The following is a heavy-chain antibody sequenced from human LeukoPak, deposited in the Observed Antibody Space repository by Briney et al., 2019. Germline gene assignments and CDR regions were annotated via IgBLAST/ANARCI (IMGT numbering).Heavy chain of an antibody. Sequence: GSSVKVSCKASGGTFSSYAISWVRQAPGQGLEWMGGIIPIFGTANYAQKFQGRVTITADESTSTAYMELSSLRSEDTAVYYCARGAFHLAYDSSGPYFDYWGQGTLVTVSS. D-gene: IGHD3-22*01. CDR3: ARGAFHLAYDSSGPYFDY. V-gene: IGHV1-69*01. CDR1: GGTFSSYA. J-gene: IGHJ4*02. CDR2: IIPIFGTA.